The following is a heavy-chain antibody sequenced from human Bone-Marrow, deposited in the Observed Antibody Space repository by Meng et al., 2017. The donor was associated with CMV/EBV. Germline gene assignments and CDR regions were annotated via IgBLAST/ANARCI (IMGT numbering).Heavy chain of an antibody. Sequence: LSLTCAASGFTFSSYGMHWVRQAPGKGLEWVAFIRYDGSNKYYADSVKGRFTISRDNSKNTLYLQMNSLRAEDTAVYYCARDGIAARAAYYYYGMDVWGQGTTVTVSS. CDR1: GFTFSSYG. J-gene: IGHJ6*02. CDR3: ARDGIAARAAYYYYGMDV. V-gene: IGHV3-30*02. D-gene: IGHD6-6*01. CDR2: IRYDGSNK.